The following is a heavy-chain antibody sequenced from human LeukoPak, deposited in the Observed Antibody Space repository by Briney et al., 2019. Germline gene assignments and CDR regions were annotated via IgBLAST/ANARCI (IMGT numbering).Heavy chain of an antibody. J-gene: IGHJ6*03. V-gene: IGHV1-69*13. CDR2: IIPIFGTA. Sequence: SVKVSCKASGGTFSSYAISWVRQAPGQGLEWMGGIIPIFGTANYAQKFQGRVTITADESTSTAYMELSSLRSEDTAVYYCARDQGSGYYRDYYYYYMDVWGKGTTVTVSS. CDR1: GGTFSSYA. CDR3: ARDQGSGYYRDYYYYYMDV. D-gene: IGHD3-22*01.